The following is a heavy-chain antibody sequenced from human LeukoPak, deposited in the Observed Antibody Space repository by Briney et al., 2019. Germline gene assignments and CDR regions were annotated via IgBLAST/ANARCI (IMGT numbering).Heavy chain of an antibody. D-gene: IGHD5-24*01. Sequence: SGGSLRLSCAASGLTFSRYAMSWVRQAPGKGLEWVSAISSSGDSTYYADSVKGRFTTSRDNSKNTLYVQMNSLRDEDTAVYYCAKANRDGYNYYDYWGQGTLVTVSS. CDR3: AKANRDGYNYYDY. J-gene: IGHJ4*02. CDR1: GLTFSRYA. V-gene: IGHV3-23*01. CDR2: ISSSGDST.